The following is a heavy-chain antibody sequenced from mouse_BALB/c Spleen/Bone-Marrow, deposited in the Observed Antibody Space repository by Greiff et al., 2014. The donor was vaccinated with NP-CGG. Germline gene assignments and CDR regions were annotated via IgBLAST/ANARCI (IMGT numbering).Heavy chain of an antibody. CDR3: ATLTGTFDY. D-gene: IGHD4-1*01. CDR2: IDPASDYT. J-gene: IGHJ2*01. V-gene: IGHV14-3*02. Sequence: EVQLQQSGAELVKPGASVKLSCTASGFNTKDTYMHWVKQRPEQDLEWIGRIDPASDYTQFDSKFQGEATITADTSSNTAYLQLSSLTSEDTAVYYCATLTGTFDYWGQGTTLTVSP. CDR1: GFNTKDTY.